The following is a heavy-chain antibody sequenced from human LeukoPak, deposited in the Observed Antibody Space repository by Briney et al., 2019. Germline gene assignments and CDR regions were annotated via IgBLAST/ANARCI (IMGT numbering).Heavy chain of an antibody. CDR3: ARDLNREDFDY. D-gene: IGHD1-14*01. CDR1: GFVFSNYD. V-gene: IGHV3-33*01. Sequence: GKSLRLSCAASGFVFSNYDMHWVHQAPGKGLEWVAIIWLDGSATYYGDSVKGRFTVSRDNSNNTLYLQMNSLRVEDTAVYYCARDLNREDFDYWGQGTLVAVSS. CDR2: IWLDGSAT. J-gene: IGHJ4*02.